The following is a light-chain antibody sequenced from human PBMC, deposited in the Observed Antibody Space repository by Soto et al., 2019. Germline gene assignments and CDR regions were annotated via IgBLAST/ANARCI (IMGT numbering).Light chain of an antibody. Sequence: QAALTQPPSASGSFGQSVTISCTGTSSDVGGYNYVSWYQQHPGKAPKLTIYEGSERPAVVPDRFSGSKSVNTACVTVSGRLVDDEADYYCISDSATDYHYVFGTGAKVPV. J-gene: IGLJ1*01. V-gene: IGLV2-8*01. CDR1: SSDVGGYNY. CDR3: ISDSATDYHYV. CDR2: EGS.